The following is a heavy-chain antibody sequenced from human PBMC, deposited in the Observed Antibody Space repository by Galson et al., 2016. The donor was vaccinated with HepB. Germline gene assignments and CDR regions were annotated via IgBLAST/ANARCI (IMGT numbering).Heavy chain of an antibody. CDR2: IWYDGSNK. V-gene: IGHV3-33*01. CDR3: ARVGAVGIGNAFDP. D-gene: IGHD6-13*01. CDR1: GFTFSSSA. J-gene: IGHJ5*02. Sequence: SLRLSCAAPGFTFSSSAMHWVRQAPGKGLEWVAVIWYDGSNKYYADSVEGRFTISRDNSKNMLYLQMSSLRAEDTAVYYRARVGAVGIGNAFDPWGQGTLVTVSS.